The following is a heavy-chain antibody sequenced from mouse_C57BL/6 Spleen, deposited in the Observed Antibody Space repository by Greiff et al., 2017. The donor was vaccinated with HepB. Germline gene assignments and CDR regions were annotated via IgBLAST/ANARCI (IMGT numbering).Heavy chain of an antibody. CDR3: ARWLRYAMDY. V-gene: IGHV1-69*01. D-gene: IGHD1-1*01. CDR1: GYTFTSYW. J-gene: IGHJ4*01. Sequence: QVQLQQPGAELVMPGASVKLSCKASGYTFTSYWMHWVKQRPGQGLEWIGEIDPSDSYTNYNQKFKGKSTLTVDKSSSTAYMQLSSLTSEDSAVYYCARWLRYAMDYWGQGTSATVSS. CDR2: IDPSDSYT.